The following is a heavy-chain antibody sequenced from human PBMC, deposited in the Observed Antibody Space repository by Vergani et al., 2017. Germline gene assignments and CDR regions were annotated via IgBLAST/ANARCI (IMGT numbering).Heavy chain of an antibody. V-gene: IGHV3-7*01. Sequence: EVQLVESGGGLVQPGGSVILSCGASGFTFSSYWMSWVRQAPGKGLECVANIKQDGSEKYYVDSLKGRFTISRDNAKNSLYLQMNSLRAEDTAVYHCARDPPRRFDYWGQGTLVTVSS. CDR2: IKQDGSEK. J-gene: IGHJ4*02. CDR3: ARDPPRRFDY. CDR1: GFTFSSYW.